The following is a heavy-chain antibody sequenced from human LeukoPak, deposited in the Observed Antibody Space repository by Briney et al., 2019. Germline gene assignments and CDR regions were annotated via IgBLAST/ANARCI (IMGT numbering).Heavy chain of an antibody. V-gene: IGHV3-30*03. CDR3: ARGDIVVVPATFGLDGMDV. J-gene: IGHJ6*02. CDR1: GFTFTDYW. Sequence: PGGSLRLSCAASGFTFTDYWMTWVRQAPGKGLEWVAVISYGGSNKYYADSVKGRFTISRDNSKNTLYLQMNSLRAEETAVYYCARGDIVVVPATFGLDGMDVWGQGTTVTVSS. CDR2: ISYGGSNK. D-gene: IGHD2-2*01.